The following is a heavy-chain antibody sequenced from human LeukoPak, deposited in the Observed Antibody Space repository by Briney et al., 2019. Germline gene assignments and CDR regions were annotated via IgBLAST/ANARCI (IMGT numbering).Heavy chain of an antibody. Sequence: GASLRLSCAASGFTFSSYAMHWVRQAPGKGLEWVAVISYDGSNKYYADSVKGRFTISRDNSKNTLYLQMNSLRAEDTAVYYCARAKTYYYDSSAPLGYWGQGTLVTVSS. J-gene: IGHJ4*02. V-gene: IGHV3-30-3*01. D-gene: IGHD3-22*01. CDR1: GFTFSSYA. CDR3: ARAKTYYYDSSAPLGY. CDR2: ISYDGSNK.